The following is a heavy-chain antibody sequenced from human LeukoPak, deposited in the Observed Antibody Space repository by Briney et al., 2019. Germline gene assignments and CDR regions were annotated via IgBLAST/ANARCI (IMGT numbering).Heavy chain of an antibody. CDR1: GFTFSSYW. J-gene: IGHJ6*04. D-gene: IGHD3-10*02. V-gene: IGHV3-7*01. CDR3: AELGITMIGGV. Sequence: GGSLRLSCAASGFTFSSYWMSWVRQAPGKGLEWVAIIKQDGSETYYVDSVKGRFTISRDNAKNSLYLQMNSLRAEDTAVYYCAELGITMIGGVWGKGTTVTISS. CDR2: IKQDGSET.